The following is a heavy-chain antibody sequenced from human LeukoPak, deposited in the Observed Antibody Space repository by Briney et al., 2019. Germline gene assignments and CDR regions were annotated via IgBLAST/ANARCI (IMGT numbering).Heavy chain of an antibody. D-gene: IGHD1-26*01. J-gene: IGHJ4*02. Sequence: GGSLRLSCAASGFTFSSYAMHWVRQAPGQGLEYGSVIRSDGGSTYYANSVRGRFTSSRDNSTNTLYLQMGSLRAEDMAVYYCARGGPFKCELLVYWGQGTLVTVSS. CDR3: ARGGPFKCELLVY. CDR2: IRSDGGST. CDR1: GFTFSSYA. V-gene: IGHV3-64*01.